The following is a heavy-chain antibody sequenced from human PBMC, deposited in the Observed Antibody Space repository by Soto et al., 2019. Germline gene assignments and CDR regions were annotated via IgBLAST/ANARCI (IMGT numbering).Heavy chain of an antibody. D-gene: IGHD3-22*01. V-gene: IGHV4-59*01. J-gene: IGHJ4*02. CDR3: ARASSSGYSVDY. Sequence: QVQLQESGPGLAKPSETLSLTCTVSGGSISSYYWSWIRQPPGKGLEWIGYIYDSGSTNYNPSLKRRVNISVDTSKNQFSVKLSSVTAADTAVYYCARASSSGYSVDYWGQGTLVTVSS. CDR2: IYDSGST. CDR1: GGSISSYY.